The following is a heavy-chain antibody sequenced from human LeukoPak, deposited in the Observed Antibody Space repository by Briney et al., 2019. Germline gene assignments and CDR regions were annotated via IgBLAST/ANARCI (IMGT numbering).Heavy chain of an antibody. Sequence: GGSLRLSCAASGFTFSSYGMHWVRQAPGKGLEWVAVIWYDGSNKYYADSVKDRFTISRDNSKNTLYLQMNSLRAEDTAVYYCAKDLKARVTTTDYWGQGTLVTVSS. J-gene: IGHJ4*02. CDR3: AKDLKARVTTTDY. D-gene: IGHD4-17*01. CDR1: GFTFSSYG. CDR2: IWYDGSNK. V-gene: IGHV3-33*06.